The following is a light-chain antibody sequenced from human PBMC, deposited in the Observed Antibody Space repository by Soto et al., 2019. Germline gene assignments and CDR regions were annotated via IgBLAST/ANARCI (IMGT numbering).Light chain of an antibody. CDR3: CSYTGGVTPHVV. Sequence: QSVLTQPASVSGSPEQSITISCTGTRSDVGKYDLVSWYQKHPGKAPKLMIYDVNKRPSGLSNRFSGSKSGNTASLTISGLQAEDEADYFCCSYTGGVTPHVVFGEGTKLTVL. J-gene: IGLJ2*01. CDR2: DVN. V-gene: IGLV2-23*02. CDR1: RSDVGKYDL.